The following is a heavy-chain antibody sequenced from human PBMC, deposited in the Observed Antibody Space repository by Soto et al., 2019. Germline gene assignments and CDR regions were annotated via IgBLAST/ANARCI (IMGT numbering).Heavy chain of an antibody. J-gene: IGHJ3*02. V-gene: IGHV3-48*04. CDR1: GIIFNGFG. Sequence: GGSLRLSCAASGIIFNGFGMHCVRQAPGKGLEWISFIFYSGINIYYGDSVEGRFTVSRDNAKNSLYLQMNSLRAEDTAVYYCARALPGTGGAFDIWGLGTRVTVSS. CDR2: IFYSGINI. CDR3: ARALPGTGGAFDI. D-gene: IGHD3-10*01.